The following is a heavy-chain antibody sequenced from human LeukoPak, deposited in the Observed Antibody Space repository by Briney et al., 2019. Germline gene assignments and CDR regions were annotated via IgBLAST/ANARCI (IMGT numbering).Heavy chain of an antibody. CDR3: VRGYNPFDY. CDR2: IYYSGST. D-gene: IGHD5-24*01. V-gene: IGHV4-59*11. Sequence: SETLSLTCTVSGGSISSHYWSWIRQPPGKGLEWIGYIYYSGSTNYNPSLKSRVTISVDTSKNQFSLKLSSVTAADTAVYYCVRGYNPFDYCGQGTLVTVSS. J-gene: IGHJ4*02. CDR1: GGSISSHY.